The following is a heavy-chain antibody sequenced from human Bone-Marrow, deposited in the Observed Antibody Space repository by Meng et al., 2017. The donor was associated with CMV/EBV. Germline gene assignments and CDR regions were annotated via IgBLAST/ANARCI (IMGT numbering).Heavy chain of an antibody. CDR1: GFTFSSFW. Sequence: GGSLRLSCAASGFTFSSFWMAWVRQAPGKGLEWVGNIKQDESEIQYVGSVKGRFTITRDNAKNSLFLQMNSLRAEDTAVYYCARSMLEVNRYYYGMDVWGEGPPVTVSS. V-gene: IGHV3-7*01. J-gene: IGHJ6*04. CDR3: ARSMLEVNRYYYGMDV. D-gene: IGHD1-1*01. CDR2: IKQDESEI.